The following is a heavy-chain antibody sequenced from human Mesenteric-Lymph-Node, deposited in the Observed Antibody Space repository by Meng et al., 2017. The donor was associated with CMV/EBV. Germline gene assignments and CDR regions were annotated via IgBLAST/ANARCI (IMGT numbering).Heavy chain of an antibody. CDR3: ARGRELGIDY. V-gene: IGHV4-34*01. Sequence: SQTPSLTCAVYGGSFSGYYWSWIRQPPGKGLEWIGEINHSGSTNYNPSLKSRVTISVDTSKNQFSLKLSSVTAADTAVYYCARGRELGIDYWGQGTLVTVSS. CDR2: INHSGST. J-gene: IGHJ4*02. CDR1: GGSFSGYY. D-gene: IGHD7-27*01.